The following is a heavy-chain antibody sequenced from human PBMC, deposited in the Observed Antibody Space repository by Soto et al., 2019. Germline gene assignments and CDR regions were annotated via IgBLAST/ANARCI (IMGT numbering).Heavy chain of an antibody. CDR2: ILSDEINK. D-gene: IGHD6-13*01. Sequence: QVQLVESGGGVVQPGGSLRLSCAASGFTFSNYAMHWVRQAPGKGLEWVAAILSDEINKYSANSAKGRFTISSDNSKTPLYVPMTSLRPEDTAVYYCAIIATSGGGEAFDIWGQGAMVSVS. J-gene: IGHJ3*02. CDR1: GFTFSNYA. CDR3: AIIATSGGGEAFDI. V-gene: IGHV3-30-3*01.